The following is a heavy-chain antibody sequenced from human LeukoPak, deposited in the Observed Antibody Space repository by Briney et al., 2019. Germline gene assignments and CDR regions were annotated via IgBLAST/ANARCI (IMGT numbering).Heavy chain of an antibody. D-gene: IGHD6-13*01. CDR3: ARLAIAAAGNNWFDP. J-gene: IGHJ5*02. Sequence: SVKVSCKASGGTFSSYAISWVRQAPGQGLEWMGRIIPILGIANYAQKFQGRVMITADKSTSTAYMELSSLRSEDTAVYYCARLAIAAAGNNWFDPWGQGTLVTVSS. CDR2: IIPILGIA. CDR1: GGTFSSYA. V-gene: IGHV1-69*04.